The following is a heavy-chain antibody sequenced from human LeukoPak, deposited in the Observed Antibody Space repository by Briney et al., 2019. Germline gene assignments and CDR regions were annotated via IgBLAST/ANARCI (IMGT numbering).Heavy chain of an antibody. CDR2: INHSGST. CDR3: ARDYYDSSAYHYNWFDP. D-gene: IGHD3-22*01. Sequence: SETLSLTCAVYGGSFSGYYWSWIRQPPGKGLEWIGEINHSGSTNYNPSLKSRVTISVDTSKNQFSLKLSSVTAADTAVYYCARDYYDSSAYHYNWFDPWGQGTLVTVSS. J-gene: IGHJ5*02. V-gene: IGHV4-34*01. CDR1: GGSFSGYY.